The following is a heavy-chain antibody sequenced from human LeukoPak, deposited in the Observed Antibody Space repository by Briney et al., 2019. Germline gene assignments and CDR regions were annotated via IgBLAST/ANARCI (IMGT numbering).Heavy chain of an antibody. CDR3: ARDQLRSDPEYYYYGMDV. V-gene: IGHV1-46*01. CDR2: INPSGGST. J-gene: IGHJ6*02. CDR1: GYTFTSYY. Sequence: ASVKVSCKASGYTFTSYYMHWVRQAPGQGLEWMGIINPSGGSTSYAQKFRGRVTMTRDTSTSTVYMELSSLRSEDTAVYYCARDQLRSDPEYYYYGMDVWGQGTTVTVSS. D-gene: IGHD1-1*01.